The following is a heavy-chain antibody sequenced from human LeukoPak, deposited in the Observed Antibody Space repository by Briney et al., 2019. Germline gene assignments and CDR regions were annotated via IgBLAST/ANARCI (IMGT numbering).Heavy chain of an antibody. D-gene: IGHD3-22*01. CDR2: IYTSGST. CDR1: GGSISSYY. Sequence: PSETLSLTCTVSGGSISSYYWSWIRQPAGKGLEWIGRIYTSGSTNYNPSLKSRVTISVDTSKNQFSLKLSSVTAADTAVYYCARGRWWTAYDSSGYYPSWGQGTLVTVSS. V-gene: IGHV4-4*07. J-gene: IGHJ4*02. CDR3: ARGRWWTAYDSSGYYPS.